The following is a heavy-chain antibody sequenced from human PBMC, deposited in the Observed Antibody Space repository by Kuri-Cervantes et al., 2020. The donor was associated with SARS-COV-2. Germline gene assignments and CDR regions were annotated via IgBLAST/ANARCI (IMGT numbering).Heavy chain of an antibody. D-gene: IGHD3-10*01. J-gene: IGHJ3*02. CDR1: GGSISSYY. CDR2: INHSGST. V-gene: IGHV4-34*01. Sequence: GSLRLSCTVSGGSISSYYWSWIRQPPGKGLEWIGEINHSGSTNYNPSLKSRVTISVDTSKNQFSLKLSSVTAADTAVYYCARGYYYGVGAFDIWGQGTMVTVSS. CDR3: ARGYYYGVGAFDI.